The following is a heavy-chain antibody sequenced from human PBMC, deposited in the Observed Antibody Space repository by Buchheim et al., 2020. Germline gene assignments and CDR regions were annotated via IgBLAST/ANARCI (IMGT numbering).Heavy chain of an antibody. D-gene: IGHD2-8*02. V-gene: IGHV3-21*02. CDR3: ARSYCSGAVCSDHYYYGMDV. Sequence: EVQVVESGGGLVKPGGSLRLSCAASGFTFNSYTMNWVRQAPGKGLEWVSSISTGSRYTYYADSVKGRFTISRDNALYLQMNSLRVEDTAVYYCARSYCSGAVCSDHYYYGMDVWGQGTT. CDR2: ISTGSRYT. CDR1: GFTFNSYT. J-gene: IGHJ6*02.